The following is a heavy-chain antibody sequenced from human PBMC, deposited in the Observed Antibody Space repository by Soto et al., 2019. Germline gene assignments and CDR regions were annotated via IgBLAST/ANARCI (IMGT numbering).Heavy chain of an antibody. CDR2: IYSGGST. CDR3: AREPVTFGGVIVRRAFDI. CDR1: GFTVSSNY. V-gene: IGHV3-66*01. D-gene: IGHD3-16*02. Sequence: GGSLRLSCAASGFTVSSNYMSWVRQAPGKGLEWVSVIYSGGSTYYADSVKGRFTISRDNSKNTLYLQMNSLRAEDTAVYYCAREPVTFGGVIVRRAFDIWGQGTMVTVSS. J-gene: IGHJ3*02.